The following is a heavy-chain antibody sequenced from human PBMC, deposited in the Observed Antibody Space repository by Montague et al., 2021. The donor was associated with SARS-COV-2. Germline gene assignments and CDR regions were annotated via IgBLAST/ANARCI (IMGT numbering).Heavy chain of an antibody. Sequence: SLRLSGAASGFTFSRYAMHWVRQAPGKGLEWVAVISYDGSNQYYSDSVXGRFTISRDNSKNTLYLQMNSLRAEDTAVYYCARARHGSYYDYFDYWGQGTLVTVSS. CDR3: ARARHGSYYDYFDY. D-gene: IGHD1-26*01. CDR2: ISYDGSNQ. V-gene: IGHV3-30*04. J-gene: IGHJ4*02. CDR1: GFTFSRYA.